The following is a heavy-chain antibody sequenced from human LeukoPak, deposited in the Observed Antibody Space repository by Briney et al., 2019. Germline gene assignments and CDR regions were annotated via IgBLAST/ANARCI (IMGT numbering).Heavy chain of an antibody. J-gene: IGHJ6*02. CDR3: ARAPFLYCSSTSCLTTYYYYGMDV. D-gene: IGHD2-2*01. CDR1: GGSISSYY. CDR2: IYYSGST. V-gene: IGHV4-59*12. Sequence: PSETLSLTCTVSGGSISSYYWSWIRQPPGKGLEWIGYIYYSGSTNYNPSLKSRVTISVDTSKNQFSLKLSSVTAADTAVYYCARAPFLYCSSTSCLTTYYYYGMDVWGQGTTVTVSS.